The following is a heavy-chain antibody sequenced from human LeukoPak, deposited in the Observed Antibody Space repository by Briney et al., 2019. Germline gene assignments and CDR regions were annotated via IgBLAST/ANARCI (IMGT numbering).Heavy chain of an antibody. Sequence: SETLSLTCAVSGYSISTLANWGWIRQSPGKGLEWIGSVYYGGSTYYNPSLKSRVTISVDTSKNQFYLNLTSVTAADTAVYYCAREKALIDHYDFSGYDWEYWGPGSLVIVSS. V-gene: IGHV4-38-2*02. CDR3: AREKALIDHYDFSGYDWEY. CDR2: VYYGGST. CDR1: GYSISTLAN. J-gene: IGHJ4*02. D-gene: IGHD3-22*01.